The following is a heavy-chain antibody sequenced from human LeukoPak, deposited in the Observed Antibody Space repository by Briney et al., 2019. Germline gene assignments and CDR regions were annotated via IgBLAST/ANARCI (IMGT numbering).Heavy chain of an antibody. CDR1: GFTFSTYG. J-gene: IGHJ4*02. CDR2: TSNDERNK. CDR3: ARDLGGRWQRLLGGYLDY. V-gene: IGHV3-30*03. D-gene: IGHD5-24*01. Sequence: RPGGSLRLSCTTSGFTFSTYGMHWVRQAPGKGLEWVAATSNDERNKFYADSVKGRFAISRDNSKNTLYLQMNSLRVEDTAVYYCARDLGGRWQRLLGGYLDYWGQGTPVTVSS.